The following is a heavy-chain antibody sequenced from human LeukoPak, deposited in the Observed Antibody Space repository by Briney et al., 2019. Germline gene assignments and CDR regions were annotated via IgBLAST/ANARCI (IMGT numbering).Heavy chain of an antibody. V-gene: IGHV3-33*01. D-gene: IGHD3-22*01. CDR1: GFTFSSYG. CDR2: IWCDGSNK. Sequence: GGSLRLSCAASGFTFSSYGMHWVRQAPGKGLEWVAVIWCDGSNKYYADSVKGRFTISRDNSKNTLYLQMNSPRAEDTAVYYCARGRPYYYDSSGSLLDYWGQGTLVTVSS. J-gene: IGHJ4*02. CDR3: ARGRPYYYDSSGSLLDY.